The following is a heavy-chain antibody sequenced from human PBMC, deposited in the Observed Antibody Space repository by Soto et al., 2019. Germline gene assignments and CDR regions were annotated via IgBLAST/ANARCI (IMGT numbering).Heavy chain of an antibody. J-gene: IGHJ4*02. D-gene: IGHD6-19*01. CDR3: AREAGSSGWYSY. Sequence: QVQLQQWGAGLLKPSETLSLTCAVYGGSFSGYYWSWIRQPPGKGLEWIGEINHSGSTNYNPSLKSRVTISVDTSKNQFSLKLSSVTAADTAVYYCAREAGSSGWYSYWGQGTLVTVSS. CDR1: GGSFSGYY. V-gene: IGHV4-34*01. CDR2: INHSGST.